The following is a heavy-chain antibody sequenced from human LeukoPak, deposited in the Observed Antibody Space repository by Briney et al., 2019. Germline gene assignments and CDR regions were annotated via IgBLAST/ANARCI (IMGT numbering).Heavy chain of an antibody. CDR3: ARVGITMIVVVISDDDGHFDY. Sequence: GASVKVSCKASGYTFTSYGISWVRQAPGQGLEWMGWISAYNGNTNYAQKLQGRVTMTTDTSTSTAYMELRSLRSDDTAVYYCARVGITMIVVVISDDDGHFDYWGQGTLVTVSS. V-gene: IGHV1-18*01. J-gene: IGHJ4*02. D-gene: IGHD3-22*01. CDR1: GYTFTSYG. CDR2: ISAYNGNT.